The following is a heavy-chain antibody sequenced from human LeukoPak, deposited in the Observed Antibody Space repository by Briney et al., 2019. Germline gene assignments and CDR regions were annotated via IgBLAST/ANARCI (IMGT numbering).Heavy chain of an antibody. CDR3: ARDRYYYDNSGAGVPDN. D-gene: IGHD3-22*01. V-gene: IGHV3-7*04. CDR2: IKPDGNEK. Sequence: PGGSLRLSCAASGFIFRNYWMSWVRQAPGKGLEWVANIKPDGNEKYYVDSMKGRFTISRDNAKNSLYLQMNSLRAEDTAVYYCARDRYYYDNSGAGVPDNWGQGTLATVSS. J-gene: IGHJ4*02. CDR1: GFIFRNYW.